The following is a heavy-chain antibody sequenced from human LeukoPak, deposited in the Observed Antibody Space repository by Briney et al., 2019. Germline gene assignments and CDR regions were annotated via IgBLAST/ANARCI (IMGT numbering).Heavy chain of an antibody. Sequence: GGSLRLSCSASGFTFSNYGMSWVRQAPGRGLEWVSAISGSGGSTYYADSVKGRFTISRDNSKNTLYLQMNSLRAEDTAVYYCAKVLGYKPLYYFDYWGQGTLVTVSS. D-gene: IGHD5-24*01. CDR1: GFTFSNYG. CDR2: ISGSGGST. V-gene: IGHV3-23*01. CDR3: AKVLGYKPLYYFDY. J-gene: IGHJ4*02.